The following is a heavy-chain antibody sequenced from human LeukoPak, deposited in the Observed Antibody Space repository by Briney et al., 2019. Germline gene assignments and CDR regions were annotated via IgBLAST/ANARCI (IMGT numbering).Heavy chain of an antibody. CDR1: GYRFTNYW. CDR2: IYPDDSDT. CDR3: AIGGDSTTSCYRCFDY. V-gene: IGHV5-51*01. D-gene: IGHD2-2*02. J-gene: IGHJ4*02. Sequence: GESLKISCKGSGYRFTNYWIGWVRQMPGKGLEWMGLIYPDDSDTRYSPSFQGQVAISADKSISTAYLQWSSLKASDTAMYYCAIGGDSTTSCYRCFDYWGQGTLVTVSS.